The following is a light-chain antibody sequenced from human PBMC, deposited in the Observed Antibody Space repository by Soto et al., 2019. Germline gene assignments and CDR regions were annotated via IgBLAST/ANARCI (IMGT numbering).Light chain of an antibody. CDR3: SSYTASNTWV. CDR1: SSDVGSYNL. J-gene: IGLJ3*02. V-gene: IGLV2-14*02. CDR2: EVT. Sequence: QSALTQPASVSGSPGQSITISCTGTSSDVGSYNLVSWYQQHPGKVPKLMIYEVTHRPSGVSNRFSGSKSGNTASLTISGLQAEDETDYYCSSYTASNTWVFGGGTKVTVL.